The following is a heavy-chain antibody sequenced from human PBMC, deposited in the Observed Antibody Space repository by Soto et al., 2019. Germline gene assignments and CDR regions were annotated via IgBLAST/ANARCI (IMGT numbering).Heavy chain of an antibody. Sequence: QVQLQESGPGLVKPSETLSLTCTVSGGSISSYYWSWIRQPPGKGLEWIGYIYYSGITNYNPSLKSPVTISVDTSKNHFALKQSSVTAADTAVYYCAREKRSGGGATTYRDYYYGMDVWGQGTTVTVSS. CDR3: AREKRSGGGATTYRDYYYGMDV. J-gene: IGHJ6*02. D-gene: IGHD1-26*01. CDR2: IYYSGIT. CDR1: GGSISSYY. V-gene: IGHV4-59*01.